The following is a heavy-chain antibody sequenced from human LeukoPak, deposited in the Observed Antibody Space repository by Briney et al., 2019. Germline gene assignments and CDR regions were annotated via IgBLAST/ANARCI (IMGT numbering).Heavy chain of an antibody. Sequence: SETLSLTCTVSGGSISSYYWSWIRQPPGKGLEWIGYIYYSGSTNYNPSLKSRVTISVDTSKNQFSLKLSSVTAADTAVYYCARRVPTAKPDPFDPWGQGTLVTVSS. CDR2: IYYSGST. CDR3: ARRVPTAKPDPFDP. J-gene: IGHJ5*02. CDR1: GGSISSYY. D-gene: IGHD5-18*01. V-gene: IGHV4-59*12.